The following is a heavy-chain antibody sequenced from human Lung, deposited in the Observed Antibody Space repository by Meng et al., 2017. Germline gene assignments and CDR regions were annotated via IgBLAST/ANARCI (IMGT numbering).Heavy chain of an antibody. CDR3: ARGPTTMAHDFDY. J-gene: IGHJ4*02. V-gene: IGHV4-34*01. D-gene: IGHD4-11*01. Sequence: QVPLPQLGAGLLEPSETLSLPCVVSGGSFSGYYWSWLRQPPGKGLEWIGEINHSGSTNYNPSLESRATISVDTSQNNLSLKLSSVTAADSAVYYCARGPTTMAHDFDYWGQGTLVTVSS. CDR1: GGSFSGYY. CDR2: INHSGST.